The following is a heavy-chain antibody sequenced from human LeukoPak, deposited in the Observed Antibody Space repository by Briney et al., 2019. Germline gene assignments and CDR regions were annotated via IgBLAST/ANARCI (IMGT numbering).Heavy chain of an antibody. D-gene: IGHD5-24*01. CDR2: IYSGGST. Sequence: PGGSLRLSCAASGFTVSSNYMSWVRQAPGKGLEWVSVIYSGGSTYYADSVKGRFTISRDNAKNSLYLQMNSLRAEDTAVYYCARELGVATTGVDAFDIWGQGTTVTVSS. J-gene: IGHJ3*02. V-gene: IGHV3-53*01. CDR1: GFTVSSNY. CDR3: ARELGVATTGVDAFDI.